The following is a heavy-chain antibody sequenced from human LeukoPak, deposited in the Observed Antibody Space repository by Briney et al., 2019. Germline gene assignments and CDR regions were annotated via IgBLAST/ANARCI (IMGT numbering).Heavy chain of an antibody. CDR1: GGSISSYY. CDR3: ARDSSGFVTDY. J-gene: IGHJ4*02. V-gene: IGHV4-4*07. Sequence: SSETLSLTCTVSGGSISSYYWSWIRQPAGKGLGWIGRIYTSGSTNYNPSLKSRVTMSVDTSKNQFSLKLSSVTAADTAVYYCARDSSGFVTDYWGQGTLVTVSS. D-gene: IGHD3-22*01. CDR2: IYTSGST.